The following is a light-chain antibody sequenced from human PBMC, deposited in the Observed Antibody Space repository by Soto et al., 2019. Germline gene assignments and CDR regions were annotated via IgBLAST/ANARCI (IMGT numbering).Light chain of an antibody. V-gene: IGLV2-14*03. CDR3: ISYTSCSTRVV. Sequence: QSVLTQPASVSGSPGQSITISCTGSNSDVGGYNYVSWYQQYPGKPPKLMIYGVSNRPSGVSHRFSGSKSGYTASLTISGLQADDEAHYYCISYTSCSTRVVFGGVTKVTVL. CDR2: GVS. CDR1: NSDVGGYNY. J-gene: IGLJ2*01.